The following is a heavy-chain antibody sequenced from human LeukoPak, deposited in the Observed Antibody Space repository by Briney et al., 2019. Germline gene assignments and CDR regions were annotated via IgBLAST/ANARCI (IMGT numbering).Heavy chain of an antibody. CDR2: INISGGSA. D-gene: IGHD5-24*01. J-gene: IGHJ4*02. CDR1: AFTFSSYA. Sequence: GGSLRLSCAASAFTFSSYAMSWVRQAPGKGLEWVLTINISGGSAYYADSVKGRFTISRDNSKNTLYLQMNSLRAEDTAVYYCAKDKEMATITWGGDRFDYWGQGTLVTVSS. V-gene: IGHV3-23*01. CDR3: AKDKEMATITWGGDRFDY.